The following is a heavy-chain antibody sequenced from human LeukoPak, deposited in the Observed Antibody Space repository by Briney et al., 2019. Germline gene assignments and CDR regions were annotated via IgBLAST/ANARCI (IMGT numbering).Heavy chain of an antibody. CDR1: GFTFSNYS. CDR2: ISSSSSYI. J-gene: IGHJ4*02. Sequence: PGGSLRLSCAASGFTFSNYSMNWVRQAPGKGLEWVSSISSSSSYIYYADSVKGRFTISRDNARNSLYLQMNSLRAEDTAVYYCARGPSKGIPLDYWGQGTLVTVSS. CDR3: ARGPSKGIPLDY. V-gene: IGHV3-21*01.